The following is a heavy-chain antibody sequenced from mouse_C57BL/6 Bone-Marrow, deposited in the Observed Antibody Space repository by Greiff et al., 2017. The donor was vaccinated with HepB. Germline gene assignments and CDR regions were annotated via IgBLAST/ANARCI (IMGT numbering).Heavy chain of an antibody. Sequence: EVKLVESGGGLVKPGGSLKLSCAASGFTFSSYAMSWVRQTPEKRLEWVATISDGGSYTYYPDNVKGRFTISRDNAKNNLYLQMSHLKSEDTAMYYCARERGPRGGWYFDVWGTGTTVTVSS. J-gene: IGHJ1*03. CDR1: GFTFSSYA. CDR2: ISDGGSYT. V-gene: IGHV5-4*01. CDR3: ARERGPRGGWYFDV.